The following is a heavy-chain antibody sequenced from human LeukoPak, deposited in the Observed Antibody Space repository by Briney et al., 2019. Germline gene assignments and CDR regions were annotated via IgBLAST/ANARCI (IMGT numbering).Heavy chain of an antibody. CDR3: ANGYSEGRYCSSASCALWY. Sequence: GGSLRLSCAASGFTFSSYAMSWVRQAPGKGLEWVSAISGSGGSTYYADSVKGRLTVSRDNSKNILYLQMNSLRAEDTAVYYCANGYSEGRYCSSASCALWYWGQGTLVTVSS. J-gene: IGHJ4*02. V-gene: IGHV3-23*01. D-gene: IGHD2-2*01. CDR1: GFTFSSYA. CDR2: ISGSGGST.